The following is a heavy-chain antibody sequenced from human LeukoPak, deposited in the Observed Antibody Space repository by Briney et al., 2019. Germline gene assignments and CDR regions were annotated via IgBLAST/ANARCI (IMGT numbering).Heavy chain of an antibody. J-gene: IGHJ6*04. D-gene: IGHD2-2*01. CDR3: ARDRTYQLLLSYYYGMDV. CDR1: GFTFSSYA. V-gene: IGHV3-30*04. Sequence: GGSLRLSCAASGFTFSSYAMHWVRQAPGKGLEWVAVISYDGSNKYYADSVKGRFTISRDNSKNTLYLQMNSLRAEDTAVYYCARDRTYQLLLSYYYGMDVWGKGTTVTVSS. CDR2: ISYDGSNK.